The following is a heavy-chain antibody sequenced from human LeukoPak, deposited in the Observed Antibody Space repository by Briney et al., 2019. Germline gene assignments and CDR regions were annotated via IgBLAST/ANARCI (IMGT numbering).Heavy chain of an antibody. D-gene: IGHD2-2*02. CDR1: GGSFSGYY. V-gene: IGHV4-34*01. J-gene: IGHJ6*03. CDR2: INHSGST. Sequence: SETLSLTCAVYGGSFSGYYWSWIRQPPGKGLEWIGEINHSGSTNYNPSLKSRVTISVDTSKNQFSLKLSSVTAADTAVYYCARDTPDYYYYYMYVWGKGTTVTISS. CDR3: ARDTPDYYYYYMYV.